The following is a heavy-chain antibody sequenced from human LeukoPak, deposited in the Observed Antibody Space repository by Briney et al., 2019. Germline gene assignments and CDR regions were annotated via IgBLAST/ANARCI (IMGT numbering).Heavy chain of an antibody. CDR2: ISGDGTTT. J-gene: IGHJ4*02. D-gene: IGHD1-26*01. CDR1: GFTFSSYW. V-gene: IGHV3-74*01. Sequence: GGSLRLSCAAPGFTFSSYWMHWVRQAPGKGLVWVSRISGDGTTTTYADAVKGRFTISRDNAKNTVSLQMNSLRAEDTAVYYCATRVGAQGDWGQGTLVTVSS. CDR3: ATRVGAQGD.